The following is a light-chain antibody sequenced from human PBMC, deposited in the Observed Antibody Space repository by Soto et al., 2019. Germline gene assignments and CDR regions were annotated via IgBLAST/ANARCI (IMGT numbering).Light chain of an antibody. CDR3: QSYDSSLSGWV. CDR1: SSNIGAGYD. V-gene: IGLV1-40*01. Sequence: QSVLTQPPSVSGAPGQRVTISCTESSSNIGAGYDVRWYQQLPGTAPKLLIYGNSNRPSGVPDRFSGSKSGTSASLAITGLQAEDEADDYCQSYDSSLSGWVFGGGTKLTVL. J-gene: IGLJ3*02. CDR2: GNS.